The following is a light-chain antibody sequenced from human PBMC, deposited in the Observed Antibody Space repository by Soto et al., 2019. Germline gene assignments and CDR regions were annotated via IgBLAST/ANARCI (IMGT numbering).Light chain of an antibody. CDR1: SSDVGAYNY. Sequence: QSALAQPASVSGSPGQSITISCTGTSSDVGAYNYVSWYQQHPGKAPKLMIYDVSHRPSGVSHRFSGSKSGNTASLTISGLQAEDEADYYCGSYTTSSNYVFGSGTKV. J-gene: IGLJ1*01. CDR2: DVS. CDR3: GSYTTSSNYV. V-gene: IGLV2-14*01.